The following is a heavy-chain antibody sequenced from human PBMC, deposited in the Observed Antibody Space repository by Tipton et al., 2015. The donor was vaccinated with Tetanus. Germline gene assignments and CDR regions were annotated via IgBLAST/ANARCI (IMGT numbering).Heavy chain of an antibody. V-gene: IGHV3-7*01. CDR3: ARVLTVGATFDY. CDR1: GFTFNNYW. D-gene: IGHD1-26*01. Sequence: SLRLSCAASGFTFNNYWMSWLRQAPGKGLEWVAHIKEDESEEYYVDSVKGRFTISRDNAEHSLYLQMNSLRDEDTAVYYCARVLTVGATFDYWGQGPLVTVSS. CDR2: IKEDESEE. J-gene: IGHJ4*02.